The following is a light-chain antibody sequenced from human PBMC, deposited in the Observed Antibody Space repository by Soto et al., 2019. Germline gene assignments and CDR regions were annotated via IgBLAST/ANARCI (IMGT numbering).Light chain of an antibody. Sequence: EIVLTQSPGPLSLSPRERATLSCRASQSVSSSYLAWSQQKPGQAPRLLIYGASSRAAGIPDRFSGSGSGTAFTLNISRLEPEDFAVYYCQQYGSSPPYTFGQRTKLEIK. V-gene: IGKV3-20*01. CDR3: QQYGSSPPYT. J-gene: IGKJ2*01. CDR2: GAS. CDR1: QSVSSSY.